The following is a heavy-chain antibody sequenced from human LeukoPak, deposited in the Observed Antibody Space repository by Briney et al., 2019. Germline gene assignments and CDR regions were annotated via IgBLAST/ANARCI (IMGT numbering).Heavy chain of an antibody. CDR3: AKRSGYTTGWFFDF. V-gene: IGHV3-23*01. CDR2: ISGSGDNT. CDR1: GFSFSSYA. D-gene: IGHD6-19*01. Sequence: GGSLRLSCAASGFSFSSYAMSWVRQAPGKGLEWVSSISGSGDNTYYAESVKGRFTISRDNSKNTLFLQMNGLRAEDTAVFYCAKRSGYTTGWFFDFWGQGTLVTVSS. J-gene: IGHJ4*02.